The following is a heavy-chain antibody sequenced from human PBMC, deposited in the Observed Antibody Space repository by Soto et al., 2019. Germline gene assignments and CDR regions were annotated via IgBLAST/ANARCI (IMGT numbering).Heavy chain of an antibody. J-gene: IGHJ4*02. V-gene: IGHV1-18*01. CDR3: ARDRLIAVTGLLHY. Sequence: ASVKVSCKTSGYPFTSYGINWVRQAPGQGPEWMGWISAYNGKTSYTQKFQGRVTMTTDTSTSTAYMELRSLRSDDTAVYYCARDRLIAVTGLLHYWGQGILVTVSS. D-gene: IGHD6-19*01. CDR2: ISAYNGKT. CDR1: GYPFTSYG.